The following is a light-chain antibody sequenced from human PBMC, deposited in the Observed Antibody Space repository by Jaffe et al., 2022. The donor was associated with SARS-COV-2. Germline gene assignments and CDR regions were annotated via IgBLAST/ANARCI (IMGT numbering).Light chain of an antibody. Sequence: DIVMTQSPLSLPVTPGEPASISCRSSQSLLHSNGYNYLDWYLQKPGQSPQLLIYLGSNRASGVPDRFSGSGSGTDFTLKISRVEAEDVGVYYCMQALQGFTFGGGTKVEIK. CDR1: QSLLHSNGYNY. CDR2: LGS. CDR3: MQALQGFT. J-gene: IGKJ4*01. V-gene: IGKV2-28*01.